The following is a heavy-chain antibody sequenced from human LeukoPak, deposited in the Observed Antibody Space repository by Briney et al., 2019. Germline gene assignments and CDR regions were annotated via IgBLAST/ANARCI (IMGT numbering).Heavy chain of an antibody. CDR1: GDSVSSNSAA. J-gene: IGHJ6*03. V-gene: IGHV6-1*01. D-gene: IGHD6-13*01. CDR3: ARDRQQLVHYYYYYYMDV. Sequence: SQTLSLTCAISGDSVSSNSAAWNWIRQSPSRGLEWLGRTYYRSKWYNDYAVSVKSRRTINPDTSKNQFSLQLNSVTPEDTAVSYCARDRQQLVHYYYYYYMDVWGKGTTVTISS. CDR2: TYYRSKWYN.